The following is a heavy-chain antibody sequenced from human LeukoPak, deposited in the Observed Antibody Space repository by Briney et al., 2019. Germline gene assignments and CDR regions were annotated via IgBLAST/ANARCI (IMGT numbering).Heavy chain of an antibody. D-gene: IGHD6-19*01. CDR3: ARGPPYSSGWSPFDY. CDR2: ISSSGSTI. Sequence: GGSLRLSCAASGFTFSDYYMSWIRQAPGKGLEWVSYISSSGSTIYYADSVKGRFTISRDNAKNSLYLQTNSLRAEDTAVYYCARGPPYSSGWSPFDYWGQGTLVTASS. J-gene: IGHJ4*02. V-gene: IGHV3-11*01. CDR1: GFTFSDYY.